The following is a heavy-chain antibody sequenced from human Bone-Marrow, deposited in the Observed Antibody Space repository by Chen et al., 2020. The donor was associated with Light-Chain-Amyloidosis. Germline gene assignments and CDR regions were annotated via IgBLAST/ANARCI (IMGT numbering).Heavy chain of an antibody. CDR2: IYHSGST. CDR1: GYSISSGYY. J-gene: IGHJ3*02. Sequence: QVQLQESGPGLVKPSETLSLTCTVSGYSISSGYYWGWIRQPQGKGLEWIGSIYHSGSTYYNPSLKSRVTISVDTSKNQFSLKLSSVTAADTAVYYCAMERITIFGVPPDAFDIWGQGTMVTVSS. D-gene: IGHD3-3*01. CDR3: AMERITIFGVPPDAFDI. V-gene: IGHV4-38-2*02.